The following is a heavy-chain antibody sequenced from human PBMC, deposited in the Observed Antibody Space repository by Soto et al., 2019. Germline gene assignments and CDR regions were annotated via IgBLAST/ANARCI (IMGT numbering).Heavy chain of an antibody. Sequence: EVQLLESGGGLVQPGGSLRLSCAASGFTFSNYAMTWVRQAPGKGLEWVSAISGSGGSTYYADSVKGRFTTSRDNSKNTLYLQMNSLRAEDTAVYYCAKVCRGSTYYFDYWGQGTLVTVSS. CDR1: GFTFSNYA. CDR3: AKVCRGSTYYFDY. D-gene: IGHD3-10*01. V-gene: IGHV3-23*01. CDR2: ISGSGGST. J-gene: IGHJ4*02.